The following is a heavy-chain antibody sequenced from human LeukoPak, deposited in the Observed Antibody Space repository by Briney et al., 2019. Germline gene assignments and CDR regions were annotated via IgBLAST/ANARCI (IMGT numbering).Heavy chain of an antibody. D-gene: IGHD3-22*01. CDR1: RFAFTNYA. J-gene: IGHJ4*02. Sequence: GSLRLSCEASRFAFTNYAMSWVRQAPGKGLEWVSAISDSGGSTFYADSVKGRFTISRDNSKSTLYLQMHSLRAEDTAVYYCAKMDGRDSRYDTIDYWGQGTLVTVSS. CDR2: ISDSGGST. V-gene: IGHV3-23*01. CDR3: AKMDGRDSRYDTIDY.